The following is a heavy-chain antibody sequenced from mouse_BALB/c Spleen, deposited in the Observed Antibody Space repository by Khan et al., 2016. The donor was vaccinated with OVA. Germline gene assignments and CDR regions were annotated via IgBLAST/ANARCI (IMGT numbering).Heavy chain of an antibody. V-gene: IGHV1S41*01. CDR1: GYTFTSYW. Sequence: DLVKPAPSVKLSCNASGYTFTSYWINWIKQRPGQGLEWIGRIGPGSSNAYYNDMFKSKATLTLDTSSNTAYMQFSSLSSEDSAVYCCAREKYFGRGCDAMDYWGQGATVTVSA. CDR2: IGPGSSNA. J-gene: IGHJ4*01. CDR3: AREKYFGRGCDAMDY. D-gene: IGHD1-1*01.